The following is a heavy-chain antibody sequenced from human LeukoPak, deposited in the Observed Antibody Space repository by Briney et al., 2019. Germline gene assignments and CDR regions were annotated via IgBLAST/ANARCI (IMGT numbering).Heavy chain of an antibody. J-gene: IGHJ6*03. CDR1: GFTFNHAW. Sequence: GGSLRLSCAASGFTFNHAWMSWVRQAPGKGLEWVAVISYDGSNKYYADSVKGRFTISRDNSKNTLYLQMNSLRAEDTAVYYCARDPEVRHIVVVIAMGMDVWGKGTTVTVSS. D-gene: IGHD2-21*01. V-gene: IGHV3-30-3*01. CDR2: ISYDGSNK. CDR3: ARDPEVRHIVVVIAMGMDV.